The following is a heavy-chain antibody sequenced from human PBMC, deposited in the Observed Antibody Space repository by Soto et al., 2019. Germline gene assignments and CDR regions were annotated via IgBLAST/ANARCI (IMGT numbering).Heavy chain of an antibody. CDR2: ITTSGGNT. Sequence: EVQLLESGGGLVQPGGSLRLSCAASGFTFSTYAMSWVRQAPGKGLEWVSTITTSGGNTYYADSVQGRFTISRDNSKNMVYLQMNSLRAEDTAVYYCAGRYCTNGVCYTNYYYYIDVWGKGTTVTVSS. J-gene: IGHJ6*03. CDR3: AGRYCTNGVCYTNYYYYIDV. V-gene: IGHV3-23*01. D-gene: IGHD2-8*01. CDR1: GFTFSTYA.